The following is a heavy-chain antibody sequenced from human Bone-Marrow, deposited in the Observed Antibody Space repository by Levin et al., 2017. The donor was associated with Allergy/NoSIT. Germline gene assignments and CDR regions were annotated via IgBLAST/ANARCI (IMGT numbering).Heavy chain of an antibody. CDR1: GASIRSFY. V-gene: IGHV4-59*08. Sequence: SQTLSLPCTVSGASIRSFYWSWIRQPPGKGLEWIGYIYYSGSTNYSPSLKSRVSMSADMSRNQVYLTMSSVTAADTAVYYCARQAVPAAMNGFDSWGQGTLVTVSS. J-gene: IGHJ5*01. CDR3: ARQAVPAAMNGFDS. D-gene: IGHD2-2*01. CDR2: IYYSGST.